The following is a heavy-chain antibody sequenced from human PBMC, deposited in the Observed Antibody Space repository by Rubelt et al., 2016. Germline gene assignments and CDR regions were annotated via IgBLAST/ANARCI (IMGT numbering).Heavy chain of an antibody. Sequence: DVQLVESGGGLVQPGRSLRLSCTATGFTFGDYAMAWFRQAPGKGLEWVGFIRNIADGGTTEYAASVTGRFTISSDDSKRMAFLQMNSLKTEDTAVYYCTRDRPIDYWGQGTLVTVSS. CDR3: TRDRPIDY. CDR1: GFTFGDYA. J-gene: IGHJ4*02. CDR2: IRNIADGGTT. V-gene: IGHV3-49*03.